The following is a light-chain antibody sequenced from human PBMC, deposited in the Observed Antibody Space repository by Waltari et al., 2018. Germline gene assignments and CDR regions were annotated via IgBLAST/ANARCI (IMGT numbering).Light chain of an antibody. Sequence: QSALTQPASVSGSPGQSITISCSGTSSDVGRHNLVSWYQQPPGNAPKLMISEGNKRPSGVSNRFSGSKSGNTASLTISGLQAEDEGDYYCCSYAGNDIVVFGGGTNLAVL. CDR3: CSYAGNDIVV. CDR1: SSDVGRHNL. V-gene: IGLV2-23*01. CDR2: EGN. J-gene: IGLJ2*01.